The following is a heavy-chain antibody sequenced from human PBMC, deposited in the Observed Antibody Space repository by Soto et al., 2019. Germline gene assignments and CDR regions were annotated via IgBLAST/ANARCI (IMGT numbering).Heavy chain of an antibody. D-gene: IGHD3-10*01. J-gene: IGHJ4*02. V-gene: IGHV1-3*04. CDR2: INTGNGNT. CDR3: ARGDTMVRGVIIDYFDY. CDR1: GYTFTSYT. Sequence: ASVKVSCKACGYTFTSYTLHCVRQAPEQRLEWMGWINTGNGNTKYSQKFQGRVTITKDTSASTAYMELSSLRSEDTAVYYCARGDTMVRGVIIDYFDYWGQGTLVTSPQ.